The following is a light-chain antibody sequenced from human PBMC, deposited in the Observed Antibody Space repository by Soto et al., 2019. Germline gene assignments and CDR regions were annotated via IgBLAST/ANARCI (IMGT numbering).Light chain of an antibody. CDR3: QQYGSSPLT. J-gene: IGKJ3*01. CDR2: GAS. Sequence: EIVLTQSPGTLSLSPGERATLSCRASQSVSSSYLAWYQQKPGQAPRLLIYGASSRATGIPDRFSGSGSGTAFTLTISRLEPEDFAVSYCQQYGSSPLTFGPGTTVDIK. V-gene: IGKV3-20*01. CDR1: QSVSSSY.